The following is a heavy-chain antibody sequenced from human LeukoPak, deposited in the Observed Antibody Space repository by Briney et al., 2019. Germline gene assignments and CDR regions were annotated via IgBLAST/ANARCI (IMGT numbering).Heavy chain of an antibody. CDR3: ARGFGSGTSPIDL. CDR1: GRSIRSVY. V-gene: IGHV4-4*07. D-gene: IGHD3-10*01. J-gene: IGHJ5*02. Sequence: KPSETLSLTCTVSGRSIRSVYWNWIRQSAGKGLEWIGRIYATDLTNYNPPLKSRVTLSVDMSKNELSLTLKSVTAADTAVYYCARGFGSGTSPIDLWGQGALVTVSS. CDR2: IYATDLT.